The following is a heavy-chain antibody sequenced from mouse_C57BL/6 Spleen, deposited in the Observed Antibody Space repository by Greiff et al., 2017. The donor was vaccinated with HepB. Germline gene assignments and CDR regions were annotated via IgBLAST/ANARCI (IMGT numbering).Heavy chain of an antibody. Sequence: QVQLQQPGAELVKPGASVKMSCKASGYTFTSYWITWVKQRPGQGLEWIGDIYPGSGSTNYNEKFKSKATLTVDKSSSTAYMQLRSLTSEDAAVYYCARESPYGSSLYYFDYWGQGTTLTVSS. V-gene: IGHV1-55*01. CDR1: GYTFTSYW. CDR3: ARESPYGSSLYYFDY. J-gene: IGHJ2*01. CDR2: IYPGSGST. D-gene: IGHD1-1*01.